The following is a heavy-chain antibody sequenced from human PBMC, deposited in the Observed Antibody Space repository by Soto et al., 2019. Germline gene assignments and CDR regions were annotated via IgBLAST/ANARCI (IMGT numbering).Heavy chain of an antibody. D-gene: IGHD1-7*01. V-gene: IGHV3-74*01. CDR2: INSDGSST. Sequence: PGGSLRLSCAASGFTFSSYWMHWVRQAPGKGLVWVSRINSDGSSTSYADSVKGRFTISRDNAKNTLYLQTNSLRAEDTAVYYCARAGYNWNYDWFDPWGQGTLVTVSS. CDR3: ARAGYNWNYDWFDP. CDR1: GFTFSSYW. J-gene: IGHJ5*02.